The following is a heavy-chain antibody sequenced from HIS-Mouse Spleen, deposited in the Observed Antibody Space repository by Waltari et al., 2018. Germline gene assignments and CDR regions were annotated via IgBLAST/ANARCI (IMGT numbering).Heavy chain of an antibody. D-gene: IGHD6-13*01. CDR2: IYYSGST. V-gene: IGHV4-39*07. CDR1: GGSTSSHSYY. Sequence: QLQLQESGPGLVKPSETLSLTCTVSGGSTSSHSYYWVWIRQPPGKGLEWIGSIYYSGSTYYNPSLKSRVTISVDTSKNQFSLKLSSVTAADTAVYYCAREIPYSSSWYDWYFDLWGRGTLVTVSS. J-gene: IGHJ2*01. CDR3: AREIPYSSSWYDWYFDL.